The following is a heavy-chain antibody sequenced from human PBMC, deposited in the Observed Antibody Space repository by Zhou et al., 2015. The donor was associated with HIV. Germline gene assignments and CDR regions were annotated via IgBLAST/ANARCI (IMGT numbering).Heavy chain of an antibody. CDR3: ALVLGDRIGYYYYYMDV. V-gene: IGHV1-69*01. J-gene: IGHJ6*03. Sequence: QVQLVQSGAEVKKPGSSVKVSCKASGGTFSSYAISWVRQAPGQGLEWMGGDHPYLLVQQNYAQKFQGRVTITADESTSTAYMELSSLRSEDTAVYYCALVLGDRIGYYYYYMDVWGKGTTVTVSS. CDR1: GGTFSSYA. D-gene: IGHD2-15*01. CDR2: HPYLLVQQ.